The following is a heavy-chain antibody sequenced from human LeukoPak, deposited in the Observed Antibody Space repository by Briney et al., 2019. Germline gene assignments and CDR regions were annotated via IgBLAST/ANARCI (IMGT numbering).Heavy chain of an antibody. CDR2: VYNSGST. CDR3: ARGGSSDWYEDF. J-gene: IGHJ4*02. V-gene: IGHV4-59*01. CDR1: GGSISSYY. Sequence: SETLSLTCTVPGGSISSYYWSWIRQPPGKELEWIGYVYNSGSTNYNPSLKSRVTISVDTSKNQFSLKLRSVTAADTAVYYCARGGSSDWYEDFWGQGTLVTVSS. D-gene: IGHD6-19*01.